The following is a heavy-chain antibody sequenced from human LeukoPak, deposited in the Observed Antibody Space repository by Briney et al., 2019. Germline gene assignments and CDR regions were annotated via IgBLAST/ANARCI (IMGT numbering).Heavy chain of an antibody. J-gene: IGHJ4*02. CDR3: AREGVGYSSGWYPGFDY. V-gene: IGHV1-2*02. CDR1: GYTFTGYY. D-gene: IGHD6-19*01. CDR2: INPNSGGT. Sequence: ASVKVSCKASGYTFTGYYMHWVRQAPGQGLEWMGWINPNSGGTNYAQKFRGRVTMTRDTSISTAYMELSRLRSDDTAVYYCAREGVGYSSGWYPGFDYWGQGTLVTVSS.